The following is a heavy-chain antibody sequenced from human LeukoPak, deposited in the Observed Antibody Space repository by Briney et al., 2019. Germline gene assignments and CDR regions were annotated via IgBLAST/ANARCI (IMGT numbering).Heavy chain of an antibody. Sequence: SETLSLTCTVSGGSISTYYWSWIRQPPGKGLEWIGYIYSSGSTNYNPSLKSRVTMSVHPSKNQFSVKLSSVTAADTAVYYCARMGGYSGYATHWGQGTLVTVSS. D-gene: IGHD5-12*01. J-gene: IGHJ4*02. V-gene: IGHV4-59*08. CDR1: GGSISTYY. CDR2: IYSSGST. CDR3: ARMGGYSGYATH.